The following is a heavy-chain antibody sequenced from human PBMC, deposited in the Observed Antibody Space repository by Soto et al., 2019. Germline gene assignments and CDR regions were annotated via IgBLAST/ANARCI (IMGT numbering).Heavy chain of an antibody. D-gene: IGHD3-10*01. CDR1: GFTVSDNY. CDR2: LYPGGGT. J-gene: IGHJ4*02. Sequence: DVQMVESGGDLVQPGGSLRLSCAASGFTVSDNYMTWVRQVPGKGLESVSLLYPGGGTYYADSVKGRFSISRDNSKNTLYLQMSSLRVEDTAVYYCATVGGVWGQGTLVTVSS. V-gene: IGHV3-66*01. CDR3: ATVGGV.